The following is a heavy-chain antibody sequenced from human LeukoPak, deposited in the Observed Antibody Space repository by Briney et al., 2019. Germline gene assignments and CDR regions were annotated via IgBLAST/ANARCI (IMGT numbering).Heavy chain of an antibody. D-gene: IGHD4-11*01. CDR1: GGTFSSYA. CDR3: ARGASNYGWFDP. V-gene: IGHV1-69*05. J-gene: IGHJ5*02. CDR2: IIPIFGTA. Sequence: GASVKVSCKASGGTFSSYAISWVRQAPGQGLEWMGGIIPIFGTANYAQKFQGRVTITTDESTSTAYMELSSLRSEDTAVYYCARGASNYGWFDPWGQGTLVTVSS.